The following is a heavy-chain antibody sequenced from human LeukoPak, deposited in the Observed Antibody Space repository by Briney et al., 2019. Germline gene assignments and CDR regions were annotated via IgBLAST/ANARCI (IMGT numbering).Heavy chain of an antibody. V-gene: IGHV3-9*01. D-gene: IGHD6-19*01. CDR1: GFTFDDYA. Sequence: PGGSLRLSCAASGFTFDDYAMHWVRQAPGKGLEYVSGISWNRGSIGYADSVKGRFTISRDNAKNSLYLQMNSLRAEDTALYYCAKDIGVSVSGYYYSGMDVWGQGTTVTVSS. J-gene: IGHJ6*02. CDR3: AKDIGVSVSGYYYSGMDV. CDR2: ISWNRGSI.